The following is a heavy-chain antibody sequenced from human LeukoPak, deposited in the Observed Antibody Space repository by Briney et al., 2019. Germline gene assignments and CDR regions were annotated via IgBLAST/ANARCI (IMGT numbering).Heavy chain of an antibody. CDR1: GGSISSYY. D-gene: IGHD2-15*01. J-gene: IGHJ6*03. CDR3: ARSVEGYCRGGSCYYYSYYMDV. CDR2: IYYSGST. V-gene: IGHV4-59*01. Sequence: SETLSLTCTVSGGSISSYYWSWIRQPPGKGLEWIGYIYYSGSTNYNPSLKSRVTISVDTSKNQFSLKLSSVTAADTAVYYCARSVEGYCRGGSCYYYSYYMDVWGKGTTVTVSS.